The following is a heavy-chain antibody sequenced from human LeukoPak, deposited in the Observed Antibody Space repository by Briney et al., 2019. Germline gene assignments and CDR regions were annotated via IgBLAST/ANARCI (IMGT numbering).Heavy chain of an antibody. CDR3: ARAKGSYYYGMDV. CDR1: GFTLSRYC. CDR2: INQDGSER. Sequence: GGSLRLSCAASGFTLSRYCMNWVRQAPGKGLEWVANINQDGSERFYVDSVKGRLTISRDNAKNSLYLQMNSLRAEDTAVYYCARAKGSYYYGMDVWGQGTTVTVSS. J-gene: IGHJ6*02. V-gene: IGHV3-7*01.